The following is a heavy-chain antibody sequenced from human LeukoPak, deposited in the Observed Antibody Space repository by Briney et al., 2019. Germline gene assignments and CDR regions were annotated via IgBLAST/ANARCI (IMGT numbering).Heavy chain of an antibody. CDR1: GGSISSSNW. CDR3: ARLGWNYDILTGYSPYYFDY. CDR2: IYYSGST. J-gene: IGHJ4*02. D-gene: IGHD3-9*01. V-gene: IGHV4-4*02. Sequence: SETLSLTCAVSGGSISSSNWWSWVRQPPGKGLEWIGYIYYSGSTNYNPSLKGRVTISVDTSKNQFSLRLSSVTAADTAVYYCARLGWNYDILTGYSPYYFDYWGQGTLVTVSS.